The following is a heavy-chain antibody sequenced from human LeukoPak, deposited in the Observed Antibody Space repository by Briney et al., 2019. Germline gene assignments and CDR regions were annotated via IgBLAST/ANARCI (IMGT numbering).Heavy chain of an antibody. CDR1: GYTFTGNY. D-gene: IGHD3-3*01. Sequence: ASVKVSCKASGYTFTGNYIHWVRQAPGQGLEWMGWINCNSGDTNYAPRFQGRVSMTRDTSISTAYMDMSMLRSDDTAVYYCARAFLLLEWPLEYFDLWGRGTLVTVSS. V-gene: IGHV1-2*02. CDR3: ARAFLLLEWPLEYFDL. CDR2: INCNSGDT. J-gene: IGHJ2*01.